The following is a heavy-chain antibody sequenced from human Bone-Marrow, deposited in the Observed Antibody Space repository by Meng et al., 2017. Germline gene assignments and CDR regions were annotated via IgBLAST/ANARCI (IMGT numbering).Heavy chain of an antibody. CDR1: GDSVSGNRAL. D-gene: IGHD3-10*01. CDR3: ASWYGES. CDR2: TYYRSQWQS. V-gene: IGHV6-1*02. J-gene: IGHJ4*02. Sequence: VHFQQSGPRSVTPSQTLSLTCAISGDSVSGNRALWHWVRQSPSRGLEWLGHTYYRSQWQSHYGASVKSRISIYADTSRNQFSLILNSVTPEDTAVYYCASWYGESWGQGTLVTVSS.